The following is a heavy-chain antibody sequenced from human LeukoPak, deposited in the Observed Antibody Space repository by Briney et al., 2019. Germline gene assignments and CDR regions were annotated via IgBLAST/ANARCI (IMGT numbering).Heavy chain of an antibody. J-gene: IGHJ5*02. CDR3: ARDRVIAASGRGCWFDP. D-gene: IGHD6-13*01. Sequence: SETLSLTCTVSGGSISSSTYYWSWIRQPAGKGLEWIGRVYTSGSTNYNPSLKSRVTMSVDTSKNQFSLKLRSVTAADTAVYYCARDRVIAASGRGCWFDPWGQGTLVTVSS. CDR2: VYTSGST. CDR1: GGSISSSTYY. V-gene: IGHV4-61*02.